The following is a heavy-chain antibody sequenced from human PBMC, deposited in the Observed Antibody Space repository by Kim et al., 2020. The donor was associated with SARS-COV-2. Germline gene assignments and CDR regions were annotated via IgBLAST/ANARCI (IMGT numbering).Heavy chain of an antibody. Sequence: ASVKVSCKASGYTFTSYGISWVRQAPGQGLEWMGWISAYNGNTNYAQKLQGRVTMTTDTSTSTAYMELRSLRSDDTAVYYCARAEYSSGWTEYYYYGMDVWGQGTTVTVSS. J-gene: IGHJ6*02. CDR3: ARAEYSSGWTEYYYYGMDV. CDR2: ISAYNGNT. CDR1: GYTFTSYG. V-gene: IGHV1-18*01. D-gene: IGHD6-19*01.